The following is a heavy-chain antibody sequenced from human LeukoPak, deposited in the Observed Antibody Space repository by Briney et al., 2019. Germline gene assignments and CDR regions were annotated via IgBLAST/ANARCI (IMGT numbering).Heavy chain of an antibody. D-gene: IGHD3-3*01. CDR3: AREPTIFGVVIPPDY. CDR2: IKQDGSEK. CDR1: GFTFSSYW. Sequence: GGSLRLSCAASGFTFSSYWMSWVRQAPGKGLEWVANIKQDGSEKYYVDSVKGRFTISRDNVKNSLYLQMNSLRAEDTAVHYCAREPTIFGVVIPPDYWGQGTLVTVSS. J-gene: IGHJ4*02. V-gene: IGHV3-7*03.